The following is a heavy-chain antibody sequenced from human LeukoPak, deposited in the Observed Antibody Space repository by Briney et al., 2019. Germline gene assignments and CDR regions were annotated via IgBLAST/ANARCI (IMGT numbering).Heavy chain of an antibody. Sequence: GVSLTLPCAASGFTFNNHAMFWLRQAPGKGLAWVSDIRSGGDTTYYADSVRGRFTIYRDNSKNMVYLQKNSLRADDTAVYYCAKVAWLGTVASYYFDSWGQGTQVTVSS. CDR3: AKVAWLGTVASYYFDS. J-gene: IGHJ4*02. CDR1: GFTFNNHA. V-gene: IGHV3-23*01. CDR2: IRSGGDTT. D-gene: IGHD4-23*01.